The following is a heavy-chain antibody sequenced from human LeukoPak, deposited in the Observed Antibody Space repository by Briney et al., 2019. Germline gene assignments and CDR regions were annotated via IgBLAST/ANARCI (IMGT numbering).Heavy chain of an antibody. V-gene: IGHV1-18*01. D-gene: IGHD6-19*01. Sequence: ASVKVSCKTSGYTFTNYGISWVRQAPGLGLEWMGWISVYNGNTNYAQKLQGRVTMTTDTSTSTAYMELRSLRSDDTAVYYCARALAEQWLFDYWGQGTLVTVSS. CDR2: ISVYNGNT. J-gene: IGHJ4*02. CDR3: ARALAEQWLFDY. CDR1: GYTFTNYG.